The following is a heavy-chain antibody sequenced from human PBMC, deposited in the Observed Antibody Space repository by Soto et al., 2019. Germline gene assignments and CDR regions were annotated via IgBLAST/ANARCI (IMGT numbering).Heavy chain of an antibody. J-gene: IGHJ4*01. Sequence: ASVKVSCKASGGTFSSYAISWVRQAPGQGLEWMGGIIPILGIANYAQKFQGRVTITADKSTSTAYMELSSLRSEDTAVYYCARDCPRSGYSYGWGFDYWGQGTLVTVSS. CDR1: GGTFSSYA. D-gene: IGHD5-18*01. CDR3: ARDCPRSGYSYGWGFDY. V-gene: IGHV1-69*10. CDR2: IIPILGIA.